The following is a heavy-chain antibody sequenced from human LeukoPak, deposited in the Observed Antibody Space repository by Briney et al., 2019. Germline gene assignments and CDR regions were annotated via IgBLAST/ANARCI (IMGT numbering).Heavy chain of an antibody. J-gene: IGHJ5*02. CDR3: AREGYYGSGSYYGWFDP. Sequence: PSETLSLTCTVSGGSISSYYWSWIRQPAGKGLEWIGRIYTSGSTNYNPSLKSRVTMSVDTSKNQFSLKLSSVTAADTAVYYCAREGYYGSGSYYGWFDPWGQGTLVTVSS. CDR2: IYTSGST. CDR1: GGSISSYY. D-gene: IGHD3-10*01. V-gene: IGHV4-4*07.